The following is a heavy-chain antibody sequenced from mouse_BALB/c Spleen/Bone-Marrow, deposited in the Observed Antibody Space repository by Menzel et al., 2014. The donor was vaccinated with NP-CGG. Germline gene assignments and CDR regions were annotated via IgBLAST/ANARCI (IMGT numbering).Heavy chain of an antibody. D-gene: IGHD2-14*01. Sequence: EVMLVESGGVLVQPGGSLKLSCAASGFTFSRYTMSWVRQTPEKRLEWVAYISNGGGSTYYPDTDTVKGRFTVSRDNAKNTLYLQMSSLKSEDTAMYYCARHGVRREWYSDVWGAGTTVTVSS. J-gene: IGHJ1*01. V-gene: IGHV5-12-2*01. CDR2: ISNGGGST. CDR1: GFTFSRYT. CDR3: ARHGVRREWYSDV.